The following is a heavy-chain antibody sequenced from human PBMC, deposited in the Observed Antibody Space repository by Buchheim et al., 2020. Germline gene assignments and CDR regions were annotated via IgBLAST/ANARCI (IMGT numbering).Heavy chain of an antibody. CDR2: IGSRSSYR. V-gene: IGHV3-21*01. D-gene: IGHD1-7*01. CDR1: GFTFRSYS. CDR3: ARANENYSGFDY. J-gene: IGHJ4*02. Sequence: EVQLVESGGGLVKPGGSLRLSCAASGFTFRSYSMNWVRQAPGKGLEWVSSIGSRSSYRYYVDSVKGRFTISRDNAENSLYVQMNSLRAEDTAVYYCARANENYSGFDYWGQGTL.